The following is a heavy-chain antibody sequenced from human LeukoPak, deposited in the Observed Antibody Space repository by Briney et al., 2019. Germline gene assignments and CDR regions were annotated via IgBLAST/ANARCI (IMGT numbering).Heavy chain of an antibody. Sequence: GGSLRLSCAASGFTFSSYSMNWVRQAPGKGLEWVSSNSSSSSYIYYADSVKGRFTISRDNAKNSLYLQMNSLRAEDTAVYYCARSGYSYGNHPRDWFDPWGQGTLVTVSS. CDR1: GFTFSSYS. J-gene: IGHJ5*02. V-gene: IGHV3-21*01. D-gene: IGHD5-18*01. CDR3: ARSGYSYGNHPRDWFDP. CDR2: NSSSSSYI.